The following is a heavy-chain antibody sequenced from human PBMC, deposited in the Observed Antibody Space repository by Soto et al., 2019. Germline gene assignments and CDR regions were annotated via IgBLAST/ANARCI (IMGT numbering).Heavy chain of an antibody. CDR2: IIPIFGTA. J-gene: IGHJ4*02. CDR3: ATMARITIFGVVSLYYFDY. V-gene: IGHV1-69*13. CDR1: GGTFSSYA. Sequence: GASVKVSCKASGGTFSSYAISWVRQAPGQGLEWMGGIIPIFGTANYAQKFQGRVAITADESTSTAYMELSSLRSEDTAVYYCATMARITIFGVVSLYYFDYWGQGTLVTVSS. D-gene: IGHD3-3*01.